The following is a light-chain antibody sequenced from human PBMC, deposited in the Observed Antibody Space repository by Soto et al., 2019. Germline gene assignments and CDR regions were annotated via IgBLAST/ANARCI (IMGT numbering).Light chain of an antibody. Sequence: EIVLTQSPGTLSLSPGERATLSCRASQSVSSSYLAWYQQKPGQAPRLLIYGASNRATGISARFRGSGSGTDFTLTISRLETEDFAVYYCQQYATSRTFGQGTTVEIK. J-gene: IGKJ1*01. CDR1: QSVSSSY. CDR2: GAS. V-gene: IGKV3-20*01. CDR3: QQYATSRT.